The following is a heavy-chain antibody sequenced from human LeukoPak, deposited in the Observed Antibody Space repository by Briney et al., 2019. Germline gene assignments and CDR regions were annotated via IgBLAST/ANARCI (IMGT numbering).Heavy chain of an antibody. V-gene: IGHV4-34*01. J-gene: IGHJ5*02. CDR1: GGSFSGYS. D-gene: IGHD1-14*01. Sequence: SETLSLTCAVSGGSFSGYSWNWIRQPPGKGLELIGEVNQSGSTNYNPSLKSRVTMSVDTSKNQFSLKLTSVTAADTAVYYCTTPWFDPWGQGTLVTVSS. CDR2: VNQSGST. CDR3: TTPWFDP.